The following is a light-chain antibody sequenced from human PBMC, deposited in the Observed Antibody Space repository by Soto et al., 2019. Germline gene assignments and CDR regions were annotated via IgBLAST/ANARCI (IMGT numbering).Light chain of an antibody. V-gene: IGLV2-11*01. CDR1: SSDVNDYNY. Sequence: QSVLTQPRSVSGSPGQSVTISCTGTSSDVNDYNYVSWYQQHPGKAPKLIIYDVTKRPSGVPDRFSGSKSGNTASLTISGLQAEDEADYYCCSYAGSYSYVFGTGTKVPVL. CDR2: DVT. CDR3: CSYAGSYSYV. J-gene: IGLJ1*01.